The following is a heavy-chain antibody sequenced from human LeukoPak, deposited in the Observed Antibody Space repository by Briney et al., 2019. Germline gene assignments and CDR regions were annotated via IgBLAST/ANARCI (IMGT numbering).Heavy chain of an antibody. CDR3: ARYYYDSSSYYYWFDP. J-gene: IGHJ5*02. CDR2: IYSGGST. D-gene: IGHD3-22*01. V-gene: IGHV3-53*01. CDR1: GFTVSSNY. Sequence: GGSLRLSCAASGFTVSSNYMSWVRQAPGKGLEWVSVIYSGGSTYYADSVKGRFTISRDNSKNTLYLQMNSLRAEDTAVYYCARYYYDSSSYYYWFDPWGQGTLVTVSS.